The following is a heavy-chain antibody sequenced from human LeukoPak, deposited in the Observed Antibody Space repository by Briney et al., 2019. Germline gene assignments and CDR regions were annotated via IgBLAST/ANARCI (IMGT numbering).Heavy chain of an antibody. CDR1: GFTFSSYA. CDR2: ISGSGGST. D-gene: IGHD1-26*01. CDR3: ASGEWELLAFDY. V-gene: IGHV3-23*01. Sequence: GGSLRLSCAASGFTFSSYAMSWVRQAPGKGLEWVSAISGSGGSTYYADSVKGRFTISRDNSKNTLYLQMNSLRAEDTAVYYCASGEWELLAFDYWGQGTLVTVSS. J-gene: IGHJ4*02.